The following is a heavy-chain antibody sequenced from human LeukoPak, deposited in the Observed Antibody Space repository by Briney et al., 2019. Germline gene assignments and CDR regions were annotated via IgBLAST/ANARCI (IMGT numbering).Heavy chain of an antibody. J-gene: IGHJ6*03. CDR3: ARDSSGLPWFGDFYMDV. V-gene: IGHV3-7*01. D-gene: IGHD3-10*01. Sequence: PGGSLRLSCATSGFTFSRYPMIWVRQAPGKGLEWVANIKQDGSDKYYVDSVKGRFTISRDNAKNSLYLQMNSLRAEDTAVYYCARDSSGLPWFGDFYMDVWGRGTTVTVSS. CDR1: GFTFSRYP. CDR2: IKQDGSDK.